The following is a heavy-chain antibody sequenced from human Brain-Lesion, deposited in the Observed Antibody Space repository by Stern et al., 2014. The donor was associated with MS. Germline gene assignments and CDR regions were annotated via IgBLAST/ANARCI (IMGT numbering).Heavy chain of an antibody. D-gene: IGHD3-16*01. J-gene: IGHJ4*02. V-gene: IGHV3-74*02. CDR3: ARGVGDY. CDR2: INRDGSDT. Sequence: EVHLVESGGGLVQPGGSLRLSCAASGFNFSSYWMHWVRQFPEKGLFWVSQINRDGSDTSYADSVKGRFSISRDNIRNMLYLRMTSLRAEDTAVYYCARGVGDYWGQGARVTASS. CDR1: GFNFSSYW.